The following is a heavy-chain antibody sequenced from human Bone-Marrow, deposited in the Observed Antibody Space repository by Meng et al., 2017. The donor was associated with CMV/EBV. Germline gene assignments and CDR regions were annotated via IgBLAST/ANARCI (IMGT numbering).Heavy chain of an antibody. CDR2: ISGSGDSP. Sequence: GESLKISCVASGFTFTNYAMNWVRQAPGKGLEWVSGISGSGDSPYYADSVKGRFTISRDNSKNTLYLQMNSLRAEDTAVYYCTKGVTIFGVVIGYYFDYWGQGTLVTVYS. J-gene: IGHJ4*02. CDR3: TKGVTIFGVVIGYYFDY. CDR1: GFTFTNYA. D-gene: IGHD3-3*01. V-gene: IGHV3-23*01.